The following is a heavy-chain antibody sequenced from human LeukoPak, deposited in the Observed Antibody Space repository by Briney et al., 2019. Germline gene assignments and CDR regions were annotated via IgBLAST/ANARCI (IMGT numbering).Heavy chain of an antibody. Sequence: PGGSLRLSCAASGFTFSSYAVSWVRQAPGKGLEWVSAISGSGGSTYYADSVKGRFTISRDNSKNTLYLQMNSLRAEDTAVYYCAKGLQLAAAGPRWSDPWGQGTLVTVSS. J-gene: IGHJ5*02. CDR1: GFTFSSYA. CDR3: AKGLQLAAAGPRWSDP. V-gene: IGHV3-23*01. CDR2: ISGSGGST. D-gene: IGHD6-13*01.